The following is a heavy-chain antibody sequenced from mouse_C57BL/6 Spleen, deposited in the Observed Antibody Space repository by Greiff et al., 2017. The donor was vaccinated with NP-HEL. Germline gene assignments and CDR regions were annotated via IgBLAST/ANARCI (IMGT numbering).Heavy chain of an antibody. Sequence: QVQLKESGAELVRPGASVTLSCKASGYTFTDYEMHWVKQTPVHGLEWIGAIDHETGGTAYNQKFKGKAILTADKYSSTAYMELRSLTAEDSAVYYCISYGSETWFAYWGQGTLVTVSA. D-gene: IGHD1-1*01. J-gene: IGHJ3*01. CDR2: IDHETGGT. V-gene: IGHV1-15*01. CDR1: GYTFTDYE. CDR3: ISYGSETWFAY.